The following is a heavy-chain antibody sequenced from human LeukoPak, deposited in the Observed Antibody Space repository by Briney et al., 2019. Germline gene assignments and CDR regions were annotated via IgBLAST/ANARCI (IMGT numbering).Heavy chain of an antibody. V-gene: IGHV3-23*01. D-gene: IGHD3-16*01. CDR2: ILDSGYST. J-gene: IGHJ6*03. CDR1: GFTFSSYA. CDR3: AKLGGHPLHNYYVGI. Sequence: GGSLRLSCAASGFTFSSYAMSWVRQAPGKGLEWVSGILDSGYSTYYANSVKGRFTISRDNSNNTLYLQMNSLRAEDTAVYYCAKLGGHPLHNYYVGIWGKGTTVAVSS.